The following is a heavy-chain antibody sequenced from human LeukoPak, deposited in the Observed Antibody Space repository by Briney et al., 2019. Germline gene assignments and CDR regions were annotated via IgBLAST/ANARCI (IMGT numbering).Heavy chain of an antibody. J-gene: IGHJ4*02. D-gene: IGHD6-13*01. CDR2: IPYDGSNK. CDR1: GFTFSSYA. CDR3: VRGAYSSSWLNFDY. Sequence: GGSLRLSCAASGFTFSSYAMHWVRQAPGKGLEWVALIPYDGSNKYYADSVKGRFTVSRDNSKSTLYLQMNSLRAEDTAVYYCVRGAYSSSWLNFDYWGQGTLVTVSS. V-gene: IGHV3-30*04.